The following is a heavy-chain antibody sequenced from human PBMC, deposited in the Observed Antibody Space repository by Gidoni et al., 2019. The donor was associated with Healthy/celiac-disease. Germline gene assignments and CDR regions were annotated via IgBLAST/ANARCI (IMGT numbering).Heavy chain of an antibody. J-gene: IGHJ6*02. CDR1: GYTFTSYY. CDR3: ARGVNYDFWSGYSTPYYYYGMDV. V-gene: IGHV1-46*01. Sequence: QVQLVQSGAEVKKPGASVKVSCKASGYTFTSYYMPWVRQAPGQGLEWMGIINPSGGSTSYAQKFQGRVTMTRDTSTSTVYMELSSLRSEDTAVYYCARGVNYDFWSGYSTPYYYYGMDVWGQGTTVTVSS. CDR2: INPSGGST. D-gene: IGHD3-3*01.